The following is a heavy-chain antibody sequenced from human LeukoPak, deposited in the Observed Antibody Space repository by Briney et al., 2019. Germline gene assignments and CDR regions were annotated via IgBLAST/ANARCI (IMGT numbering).Heavy chain of an antibody. CDR3: AKDPHSGSSYFDY. V-gene: IGHV3-23*01. CDR2: ISGSGGST. J-gene: IGHJ4*02. D-gene: IGHD1-26*01. Sequence: QLGGSLRLSCAASGFTFSSYAMSWVRQAPGKGLEWVSAISGSGGSTYYADSVKGRFTISRDNSKNTPYLQMNSLRAEDTAVYYCAKDPHSGSSYFDYWGQGTLVTVSS. CDR1: GFTFSSYA.